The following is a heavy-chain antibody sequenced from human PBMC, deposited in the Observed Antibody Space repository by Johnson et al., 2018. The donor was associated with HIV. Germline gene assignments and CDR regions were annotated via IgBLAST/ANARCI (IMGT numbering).Heavy chain of an antibody. Sequence: VHLVESGGGVVRPVGSLRLSCAASGFTFDDYGMNWVRPAPGTGLGWFSGIRWHSGNKGYVDSVKGRFTISRDNAKNSMYLQMNSLRVEDTALYYCVRDTGYCSGGRCDDAFDVWGQGTVVTVSS. J-gene: IGHJ3*01. CDR3: VRDTGYCSGGRCDDAFDV. D-gene: IGHD2-15*01. V-gene: IGHV3-20*04. CDR1: GFTFDDYG. CDR2: IRWHSGNK.